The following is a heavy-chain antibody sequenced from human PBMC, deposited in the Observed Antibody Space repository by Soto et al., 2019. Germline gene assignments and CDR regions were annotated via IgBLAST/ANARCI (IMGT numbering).Heavy chain of an antibody. V-gene: IGHV3-21*01. CDR2: VSRSSTYI. J-gene: IGHJ6*02. CDR1: GFIVNTYT. Sequence: EVQLVESGGGLVKPGGSLRLSCAASGFIVNTYTMNWVRQAPGRGLEWVSSVSRSSTYIYYADSVKGRFTISRDNAKNSLYLQMNSLRAEDTAVYYCTRDRKMAVSGTSNYYYYGMDVWGQGTTVTVS. D-gene: IGHD6-19*01. CDR3: TRDRKMAVSGTSNYYYYGMDV.